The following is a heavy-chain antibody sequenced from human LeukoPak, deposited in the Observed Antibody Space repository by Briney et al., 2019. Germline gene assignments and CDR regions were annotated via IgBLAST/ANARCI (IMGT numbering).Heavy chain of an antibody. D-gene: IGHD3-3*01. J-gene: IGHJ5*02. CDR3: ARAGGVWFDP. CDR2: IYYSGST. CDR1: GGSISGYY. V-gene: IGHV4-59*01. Sequence: SETLSLTCTVSGGSISGYYWSWIRQPPGKGLEWIGYIYYSGSTNYNPSLKSRVTISVDTSKNQFSLKLSSVTAADTAVYYCARAGGVWFDPWGQGTLVTVSS.